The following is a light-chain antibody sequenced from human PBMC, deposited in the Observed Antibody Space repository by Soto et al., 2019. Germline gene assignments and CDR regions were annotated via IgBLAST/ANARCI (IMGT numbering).Light chain of an antibody. V-gene: IGKV1-27*01. Sequence: DLQMTQSPSSLSSSLGDRFTITCRASQGVSNYLAWYQQKPGKVPKLLIYTASTLQSGVPSRFSGSGSGTDFTLTISSLQPEDVATYYCQNYDNAPLTFGGGTKVDIK. CDR3: QNYDNAPLT. J-gene: IGKJ4*01. CDR2: TAS. CDR1: QGVSNY.